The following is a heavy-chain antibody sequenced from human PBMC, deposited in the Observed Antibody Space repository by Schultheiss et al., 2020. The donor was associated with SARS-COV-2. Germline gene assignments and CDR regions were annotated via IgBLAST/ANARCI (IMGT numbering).Heavy chain of an antibody. CDR2: IYYSGST. CDR1: GGSISSYY. J-gene: IGHJ4*02. CDR3: ARGPNFAYNWNYVEYYFDY. Sequence: ETLSLTCTVSGGSISSYYWSWIRQPAGKGLEWIGYIYYSGSTNYNPSLKSRVTISVDTSKNQFSLKLSSVTAADTAVYYCARGPNFAYNWNYVEYYFDYWGQGTLVTVSS. V-gene: IGHV4-59*01. D-gene: IGHD1-7*01.